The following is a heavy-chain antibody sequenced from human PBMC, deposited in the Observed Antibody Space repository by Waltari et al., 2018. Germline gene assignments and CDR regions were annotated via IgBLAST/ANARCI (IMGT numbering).Heavy chain of an antibody. CDR2: IYSGGST. V-gene: IGHV3-53*01. Sequence: EVQLVESGGDLIQPGGSLRLYCAASGFTVGNNFIGWVRQAPVKGLEWVSVIYSGGSTNYIDSVRGRFTISRDSSKNTLYLQMNSLRAEDTAVYYCAKVDNVGLNNYWGQGTLVTVSS. J-gene: IGHJ4*02. CDR1: GFTVGNNF. CDR3: AKVDNVGLNNY. D-gene: IGHD1-1*01.